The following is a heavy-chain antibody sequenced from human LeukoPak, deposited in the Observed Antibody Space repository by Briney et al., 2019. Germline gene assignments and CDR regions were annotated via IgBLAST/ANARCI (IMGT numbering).Heavy chain of an antibody. D-gene: IGHD4-17*01. CDR2: ISYDGSNK. Sequence: PGRSLRLSCAASGFTFSSYGMHWVRQAPGKGLEWVAVISYDGSNKYYADSVKGRFTISRDNSKNTLYLQMNSLRAEDTAVYYCAKTYGDYAYYYYGMDVWGQGTTVTVSS. J-gene: IGHJ6*02. CDR1: GFTFSSYG. CDR3: AKTYGDYAYYYYGMDV. V-gene: IGHV3-30*18.